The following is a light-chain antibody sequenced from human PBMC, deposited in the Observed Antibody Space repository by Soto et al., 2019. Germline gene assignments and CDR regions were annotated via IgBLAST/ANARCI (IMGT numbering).Light chain of an antibody. CDR3: QQYNTYWT. CDR1: QSISTW. CDR2: KAS. J-gene: IGKJ1*01. Sequence: DIQMTQSPSTLSASVGDRVTITCRASQSISTWLAWFQQKPGKAPKLLIYKASSLETGVPSRFSGSGSGTEFTLTISSLQPDYFATYYRQQYNTYWTFGQGTQVDIK. V-gene: IGKV1-5*03.